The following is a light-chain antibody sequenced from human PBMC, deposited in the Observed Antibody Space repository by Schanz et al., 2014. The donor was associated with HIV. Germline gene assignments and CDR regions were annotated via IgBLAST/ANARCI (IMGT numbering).Light chain of an antibody. CDR2: RAS. CDR3: RHHVSYLWT. J-gene: IGKJ1*01. V-gene: IGKV1-5*03. CDR1: QNIGTS. Sequence: IQLTQSPSTLSASVGDRVTITCRASQNIGTSLAWYQQRPGTAPKLLIYRASGLERGVPSTFRGSGSGTDFTLTISSLQPDDFATYYCRHHVSYLWTFGQGTKVEIK.